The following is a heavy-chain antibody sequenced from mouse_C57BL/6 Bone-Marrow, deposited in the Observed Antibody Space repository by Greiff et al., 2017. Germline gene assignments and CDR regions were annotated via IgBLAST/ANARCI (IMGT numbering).Heavy chain of an antibody. CDR3: ARDYDYDGLFAY. CDR1: GYTFTSYW. D-gene: IGHD2-4*01. CDR2: IHPNSGST. Sequence: QVQLQQPGAELVKPGASVKLSCKASGYTFTSYWMHWVKQRPGQGLEWIGMIHPNSGSTNYNEKFKSKATLTVDKSASTAYMQLSSLTSEDSAVYYGARDYDYDGLFAYWGQGTLVTVSA. V-gene: IGHV1-64*01. J-gene: IGHJ3*01.